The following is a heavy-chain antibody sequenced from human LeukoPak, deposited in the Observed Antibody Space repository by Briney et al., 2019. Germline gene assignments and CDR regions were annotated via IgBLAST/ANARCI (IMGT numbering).Heavy chain of an antibody. CDR1: GGSISSGGYY. J-gene: IGHJ4*02. D-gene: IGHD4-23*01. V-gene: IGHV4-31*03. Sequence: SETLSLTSTVSGGSISSGGYYWSWIRQHPGKGLEWIGYIYYSGSTYYNPSLKSRVTISVDTSKNQFSLKLSSVTAADTAVYYCARAALYGGNSGLDYWGQGTLVTVSS. CDR2: IYYSGST. CDR3: ARAALYGGNSGLDY.